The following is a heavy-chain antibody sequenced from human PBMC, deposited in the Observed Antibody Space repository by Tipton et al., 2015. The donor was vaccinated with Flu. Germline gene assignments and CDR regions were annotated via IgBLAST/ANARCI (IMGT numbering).Heavy chain of an antibody. D-gene: IGHD6-13*01. CDR2: ITTYSGNT. V-gene: IGHV1-18*01. J-gene: IGHJ5*02. Sequence: QLVQSGAEVKKPGASVKVSCKASGYTFTSFGISWVRQAPGQGLEWMGWITTYSGNTDYAQKFQGRVTMTTDTSTSTAYMELRSLRSGDTAVYYCARLSISSWVGWFDPWGQGTLVTVSS. CDR1: GYTFTSFG. CDR3: ARLSISSWVGWFDP.